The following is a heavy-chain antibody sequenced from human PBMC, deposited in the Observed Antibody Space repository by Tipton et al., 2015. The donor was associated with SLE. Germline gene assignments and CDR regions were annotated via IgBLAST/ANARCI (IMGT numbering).Heavy chain of an antibody. V-gene: IGHV4-59*01. Sequence: TLSLTCTVSGGFISTYYWSWIRQPPGKGLEWIGYIYYSGSTKYNPSLKSRVTMSVDTPKNQFSLRLTSVTAADTAVYYCAREGGGHCSGGSCHPFDPWGQGTLVTVSS. CDR3: AREGGGHCSGGSCHPFDP. J-gene: IGHJ5*02. CDR1: GGFISTYY. D-gene: IGHD2-15*01. CDR2: IYYSGST.